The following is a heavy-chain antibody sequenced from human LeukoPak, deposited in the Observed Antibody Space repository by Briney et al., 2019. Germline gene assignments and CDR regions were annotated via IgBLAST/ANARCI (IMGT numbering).Heavy chain of an antibody. CDR1: GYTFTSYY. Sequence: ASVKVSCKASGYTFTSYYMHWVRQAPGQGLEWMGIINPSGGSTSYAQKFQGRVTMTRDTSTSTVYMELSSLRSEDTAVYYCARDGYPPLTEVAGTYETYYYYGMDVWGQGTTVTVSS. V-gene: IGHV1-46*01. J-gene: IGHJ6*02. D-gene: IGHD6-19*01. CDR2: INPSGGST. CDR3: ARDGYPPLTEVAGTYETYYYYGMDV.